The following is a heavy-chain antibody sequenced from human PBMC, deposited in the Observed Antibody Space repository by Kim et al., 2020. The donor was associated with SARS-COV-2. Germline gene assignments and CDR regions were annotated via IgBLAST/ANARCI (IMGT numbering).Heavy chain of an antibody. V-gene: IGHV3-11*05. Sequence: ADSGKGRFTDSRDNAKNSLYLQMNSLRAEDTAVYYCARDYYGSGSDAFDIWGQGTMVTVSS. D-gene: IGHD3-10*01. J-gene: IGHJ3*02. CDR3: ARDYYGSGSDAFDI.